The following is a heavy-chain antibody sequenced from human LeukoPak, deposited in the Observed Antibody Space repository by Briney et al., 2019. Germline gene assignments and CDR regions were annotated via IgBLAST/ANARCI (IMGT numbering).Heavy chain of an antibody. V-gene: IGHV4-59*01. CDR3: ARRHSSGWFYY. CDR1: GGSISSYY. CDR2: IYYSAST. Sequence: SETLSLTCTVSGGSISSYYWSWIRQPPGKGLEWIGYIYYSASTNYNPSLKSRVTISVDTSKNQFSLKLSSVTAADTAVYYCARRHSSGWFYYWGQGTLVTVSS. J-gene: IGHJ4*02. D-gene: IGHD6-19*01.